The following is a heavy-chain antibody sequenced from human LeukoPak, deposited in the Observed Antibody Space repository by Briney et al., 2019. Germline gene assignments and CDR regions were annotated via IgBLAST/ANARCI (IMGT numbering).Heavy chain of an antibody. D-gene: IGHD4-11*01. CDR3: ARDSIDPPYSTYGMDV. Sequence: QPGGSLRLSCAASGFTFSSYWMHWVRQAPGKGLVWVSRINSDGSSTSYADSVKGRFTIARDNARNTLCLQMNSLRAEDTAVYYCARDSIDPPYSTYGMDVWGQGTTVTVSS. CDR2: INSDGSST. CDR1: GFTFSSYW. V-gene: IGHV3-74*01. J-gene: IGHJ6*02.